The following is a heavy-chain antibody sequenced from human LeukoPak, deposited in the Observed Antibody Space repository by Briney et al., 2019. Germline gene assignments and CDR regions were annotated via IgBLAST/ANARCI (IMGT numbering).Heavy chain of an antibody. CDR1: GFTVSSND. D-gene: IGHD3-22*01. CDR3: AIYDSSGYYNY. J-gene: IGHJ4*02. V-gene: IGHV3-53*01. CDR2: IYSGGRT. Sequence: PGGSLRLSCAASGFTVSSNDMSWVRQAPGKGLKWVSVIYSGGRTFYADSVKGRFTISRDNSKNTLYLQMNSLRAEDTAVYYCAIYDSSGYYNYWGQGTLVTVSS.